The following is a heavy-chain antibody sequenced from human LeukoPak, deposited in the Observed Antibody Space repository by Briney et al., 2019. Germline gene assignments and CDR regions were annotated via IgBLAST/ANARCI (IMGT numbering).Heavy chain of an antibody. D-gene: IGHD7-27*01. V-gene: IGHV4-61*02. Sequence: PSQTLSLTCIVSGGSISSDSYYWNWIRQPAGKGLEWIGRVYTSGSTNYNPSLKSRVSISADTSKNQFSLRLTSVTAADTAVYYCARDRLLWGPFDIWGQGTMLTVSS. CDR3: ARDRLLWGPFDI. CDR1: GGSISSDSYY. CDR2: VYTSGST. J-gene: IGHJ3*02.